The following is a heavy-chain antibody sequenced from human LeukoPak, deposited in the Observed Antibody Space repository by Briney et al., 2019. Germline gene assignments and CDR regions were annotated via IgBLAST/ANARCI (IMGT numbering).Heavy chain of an antibody. D-gene: IGHD2-15*01. CDR2: TSNSGSIT. CDR3: ARALVVYYYMDV. J-gene: IGHJ6*02. Sequence: GGSLRLSRAASGFTFSTYEMNWVRQAPGKGLEWVSYTSNSGSITHYADSVKGRFTISRDNAKNSLYLQMNSLRAEDTAVYYCARALVVYYYMDVWGQGTTVTVSS. V-gene: IGHV3-48*03. CDR1: GFTFSTYE.